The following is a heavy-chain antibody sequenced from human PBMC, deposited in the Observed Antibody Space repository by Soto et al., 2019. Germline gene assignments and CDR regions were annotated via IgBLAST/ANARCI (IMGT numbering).Heavy chain of an antibody. V-gene: IGHV3-23*01. D-gene: IGHD3-3*01. CDR2: ISGSGGST. CDR3: AKDEAFWSGYYSLSGTQAGFDY. CDR1: GFTFSSYA. Sequence: PGGSLRLSCAASGFTFSSYAMSWVRQAPGKGLEWVSAISGSGGSTYYADSVKGRFTISRDNSKNTLYLQMNSLRAEDTAVYYCAKDEAFWSGYYSLSGTQAGFDYWGQGTLVTVSS. J-gene: IGHJ4*02.